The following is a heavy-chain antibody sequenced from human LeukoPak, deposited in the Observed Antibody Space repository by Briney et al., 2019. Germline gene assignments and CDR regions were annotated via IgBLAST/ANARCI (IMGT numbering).Heavy chain of an antibody. V-gene: IGHV4-39*07. Sequence: IGTIYYSRSAYYNPSLKSRVTISVDTSKNQFSLKLSSVTAADTAVYYCASGYCTSASCYFSLDYWGQGTLXT. J-gene: IGHJ4*02. D-gene: IGHD2-2*03. CDR2: IYYSRSA. CDR3: ASGYCTSASCYFSLDY.